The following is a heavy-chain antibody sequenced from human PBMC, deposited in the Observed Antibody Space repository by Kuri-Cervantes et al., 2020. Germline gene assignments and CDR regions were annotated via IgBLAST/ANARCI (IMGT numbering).Heavy chain of an antibody. CDR1: GYSSSSGDY. CDR2: IYHSGST. D-gene: IGHD6-19*01. CDR3: ARDSEGAVAQWYFDL. V-gene: IGHV4-38-2*02. Sequence: SEAVALRCAVSGYSSSSGDYGGWIRQPPGKGLEWIGSIYHSGSTYYNPSLKSRVTKSVDTSKNQFSLKLSSVTAADTAVYYCARDSEGAVAQWYFDLWGRGTLVTVSS. J-gene: IGHJ2*01.